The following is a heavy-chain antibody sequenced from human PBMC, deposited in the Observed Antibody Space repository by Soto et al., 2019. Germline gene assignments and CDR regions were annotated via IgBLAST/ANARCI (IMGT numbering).Heavy chain of an antibody. CDR1: GGTFSSYA. V-gene: IGHV1-69*01. CDR2: IIPIFGTA. D-gene: IGHD2-15*01. CDR3: ARSQGGSSSLDIYYYYYYGMDV. Sequence: QVQLVQSGAEVKKPGSSVKVSCKAPGGTFSSYAISWVRQAPGQGLAWMGGIIPIFGTANYAQKFQGRVTSTADESTSTGYMELSSLRSEDTAVYYCARSQGGSSSLDIYYYYYYGMDVWGQGTTVTVSS. J-gene: IGHJ6*02.